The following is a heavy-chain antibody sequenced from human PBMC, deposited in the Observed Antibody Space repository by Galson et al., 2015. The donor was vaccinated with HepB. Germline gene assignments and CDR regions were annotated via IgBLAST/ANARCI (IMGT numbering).Heavy chain of an antibody. J-gene: IGHJ5*02. D-gene: IGHD3-9*01. CDR1: GGTFSSYT. CDR3: ANTYYDIYDP. V-gene: IGHV1-69*02. CDR2: IIPILGKA. Sequence: SCKASGGTFSSYTISWVRQAPGQGLEWMGRIIPILGKANYAQKFQGRVTITADKSTSTAYMELSSLRSEDTAVYYCANTYYDIYDPWGQGTLVTVSS.